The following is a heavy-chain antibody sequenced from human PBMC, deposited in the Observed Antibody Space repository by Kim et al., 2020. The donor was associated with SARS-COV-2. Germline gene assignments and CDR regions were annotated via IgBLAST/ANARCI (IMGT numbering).Heavy chain of an antibody. CDR1: GFTVSSNY. J-gene: IGHJ4*02. CDR3: AREYSSGWFYFDY. V-gene: IGHV3-53*01. CDR2: IYSGGST. Sequence: GGSLRLSCAASGFTVSSNYMSWVRQAPGKGLEWVSVIYSGGSTYYADSVKGRFTISRDNSKNTLYLQMNSLRAEDTAVYYCAREYSSGWFYFDYWGQGTLVTVSS. D-gene: IGHD6-19*01.